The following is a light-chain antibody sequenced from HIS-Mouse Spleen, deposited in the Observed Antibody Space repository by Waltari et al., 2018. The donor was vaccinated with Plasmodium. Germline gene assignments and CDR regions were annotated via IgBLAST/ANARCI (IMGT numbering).Light chain of an antibody. V-gene: IGLV3-1*01. CDR3: QAWDSSTAV. CDR2: QDS. J-gene: IGLJ2*01. CDR1: KLGAKY. Sequence: SYELTQPPSVSVSPGQTASITCSGDKLGAKYACWYQQKPGQSPVLVIYQDSKRPSGIPELFSGSNSGNIATLTISGTQAMDEADYYCQAWDSSTAVFGGGTKLTVL.